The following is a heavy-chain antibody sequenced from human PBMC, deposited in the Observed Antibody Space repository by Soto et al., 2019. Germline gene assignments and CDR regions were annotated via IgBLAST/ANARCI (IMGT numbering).Heavy chain of an antibody. Sequence: PSETLSLTCTVSGGSISSSSYYWGWIRQPPGKGLEWIGYIYYSGSTNYNPSLKSRVTISVDTSKNQFYLKLSSVTAADTAVYYCARAVAGTSYYYYGMDVWGQGTTVT. D-gene: IGHD6-19*01. CDR3: ARAVAGTSYYYYGMDV. CDR2: IYYSGST. J-gene: IGHJ6*02. V-gene: IGHV4-61*05. CDR1: GGSISSSSYY.